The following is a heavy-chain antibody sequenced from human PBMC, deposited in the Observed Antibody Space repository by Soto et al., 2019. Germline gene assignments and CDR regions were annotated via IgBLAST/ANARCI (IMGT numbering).Heavy chain of an antibody. Sequence: EVQLLESGGGLVQPGGSLRLSCAASGVTFSSYTMSWVCQAPGKGLEWVSAISGSGGSTYYADSVKGRFTISRYNSKNTLYLQMNSLRAEDTAVYYCAKGGYYDFWSGYYIDYYYYYMDVWGKGTTVTVSS. CDR3: AKGGYYDFWSGYYIDYYYYYMDV. CDR2: ISGSGGST. CDR1: GVTFSSYT. V-gene: IGHV3-23*01. D-gene: IGHD3-3*01. J-gene: IGHJ6*03.